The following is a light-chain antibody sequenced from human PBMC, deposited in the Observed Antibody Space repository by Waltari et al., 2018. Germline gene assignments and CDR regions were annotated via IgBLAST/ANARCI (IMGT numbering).Light chain of an antibody. CDR2: EAS. CDR3: QNHERLPAT. V-gene: IGKV3-20*01. CDR1: QHIGRY. J-gene: IGKJ1*01. Sequence: DIVLTQSPGTLSLSPGESATLSCRASQHIGRYLVWYQQKPGQAPRLLIYEASRRATGIPDRFSGSGSGTDFSLTISRLEPEDFAVYYCQNHERLPATFGQGTKVEIK.